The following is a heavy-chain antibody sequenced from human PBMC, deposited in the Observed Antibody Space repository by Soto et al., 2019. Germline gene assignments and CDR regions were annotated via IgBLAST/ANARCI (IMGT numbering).Heavy chain of an antibody. CDR1: GGTFNSYA. V-gene: IGHV1-69*06. CDR3: ARVLHPPSGSGWRSLYWCFDL. D-gene: IGHD6-19*01. CDR2: IIPIFRST. Sequence: QVQLVQSGAEVKKPGSSVKVSCKASGGTFNSYALTWVRQAPGHGLEWMGGIIPIFRSTNYAQKFQGRVKITANRSTSTAYMELSSLRSDDTAGYYCARVLHPPSGSGWRSLYWCFDLWGRGTLVTVSS. J-gene: IGHJ2*01.